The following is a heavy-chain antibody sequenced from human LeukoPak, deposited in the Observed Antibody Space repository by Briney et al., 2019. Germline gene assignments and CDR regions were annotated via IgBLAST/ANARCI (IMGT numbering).Heavy chain of an antibody. Sequence: GESLKISSKGSGYSFTSYWIGWVRQMPGKGLEWMGIIYPGDSDTRYSPSFQGQVTISADKSISTAYLQWSSLKASDTAMYYCARHRVYPTWGDYYGMDVWGQGTTVTVSS. CDR3: ARHRVYPTWGDYYGMDV. CDR1: GYSFTSYW. V-gene: IGHV5-51*01. J-gene: IGHJ6*02. D-gene: IGHD6-13*01. CDR2: IYPGDSDT.